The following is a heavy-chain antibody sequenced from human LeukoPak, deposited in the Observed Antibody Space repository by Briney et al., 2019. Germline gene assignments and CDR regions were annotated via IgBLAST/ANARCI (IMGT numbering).Heavy chain of an antibody. CDR2: ISAYNGNT. V-gene: IGHV1-18*01. Sequence: GASVKVSCRASGGTFSSYAISWVRQAPGQGLEWMGWISAYNGNTNYAQKLQGRVTMTTDTSTSTAYMELRSLRSDDTAVYYCARGPPRTSYCGGDCSIDYWGQGTLVTVSS. D-gene: IGHD2-21*02. J-gene: IGHJ4*02. CDR3: ARGPPRTSYCGGDCSIDY. CDR1: GGTFSSYA.